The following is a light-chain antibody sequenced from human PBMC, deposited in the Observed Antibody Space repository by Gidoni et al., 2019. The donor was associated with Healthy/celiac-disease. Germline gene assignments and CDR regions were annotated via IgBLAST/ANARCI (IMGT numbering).Light chain of an antibody. CDR1: NIGSKN. CDR3: QVWDSSTVV. J-gene: IGLJ2*01. CDR2: RDS. Sequence: SYELPPPLSVSVALGKTARITCGGNNIGSKNVHWYQQKPGQAPVLVIYRDSNRPSGIPARFSGSNSGNTATLTISRAQAGDEADYYCQVWDSSTVVFGGGTKLTVL. V-gene: IGLV3-9*01.